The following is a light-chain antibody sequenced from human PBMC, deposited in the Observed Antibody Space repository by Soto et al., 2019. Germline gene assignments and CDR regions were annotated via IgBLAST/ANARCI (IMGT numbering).Light chain of an antibody. CDR3: QQYNNWPET. Sequence: EIVLTQSPATLSLSPGERSTLSCSSSQSVSSNLAWYQQKLGQAPRLLIYGASTRATGIPARFSGSGSGTEFTLTISSLQSEDFAVYYCQQYNNWPETFGQGTKVDI. V-gene: IGKV3-15*01. CDR1: QSVSSN. J-gene: IGKJ1*01. CDR2: GAS.